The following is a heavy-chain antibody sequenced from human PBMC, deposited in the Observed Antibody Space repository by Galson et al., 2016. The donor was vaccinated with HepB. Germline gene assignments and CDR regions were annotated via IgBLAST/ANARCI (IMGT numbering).Heavy chain of an antibody. CDR1: GYTFTNNW. CDR3: ARQGCASTSCHTVDS. V-gene: IGHV5-51*01. Sequence: QSGAEVKKPGESLKMSCKGSGYTFTNNWIVWVRQMPGKGLEWMGIINPADSEIRYSPSLQGQVTISVDKSINTAYLQWSSLKASDTAMYYCARQGCASTSCHTVDSWGQGALVTVSS. CDR2: INPADSEI. D-gene: IGHD2-2*01. J-gene: IGHJ4*02.